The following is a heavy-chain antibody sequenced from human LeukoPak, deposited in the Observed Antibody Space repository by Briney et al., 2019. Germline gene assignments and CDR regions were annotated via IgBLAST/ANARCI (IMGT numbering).Heavy chain of an antibody. CDR2: ISYDGSNK. V-gene: IGHV3-30-3*01. J-gene: IGHJ6*03. CDR3: ARVVTPYYYYYMDV. CDR1: GFTFSSYA. Sequence: GGSLRLSCAASGFTFSSYAMSWVRQAPGKGLEWVAVISYDGSNKYYADSVKGRFTISRDNSKNTLYLQMNSLRAEDTAVYYCARVVTPYYYYYMDVWGKGTTVTVSS. D-gene: IGHD4-23*01.